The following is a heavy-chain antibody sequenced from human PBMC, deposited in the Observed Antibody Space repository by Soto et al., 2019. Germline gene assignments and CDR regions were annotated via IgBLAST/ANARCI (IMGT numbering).Heavy chain of an antibody. J-gene: IGHJ4*02. CDR1: GFTFSDYA. CDR2: ISATGVKT. D-gene: IGHD3-22*01. Sequence: EVQVLESGGGLVQPGGSLRLSCAASGFTFSDYAMNWVRQAPGKGLEWVSGISATGVKTYSADSVKGRFTITRDNSKYTVYLEMNSLRAEDTAVYYCTKSRSAMIYYFDFWGLGALVTVSS. V-gene: IGHV3-23*01. CDR3: TKSRSAMIYYFDF.